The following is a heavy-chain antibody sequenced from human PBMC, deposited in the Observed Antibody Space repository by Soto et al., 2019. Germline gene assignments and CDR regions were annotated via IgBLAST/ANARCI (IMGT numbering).Heavy chain of an antibody. Sequence: QVKLVQSGAEVKKPGASVKVSCKASGYSFTSYDMNWVRQAPGQELEWMGWVNPNSGDTDYAQKFQDRVTMTTDTSIRTAYMELSSLRSEDTAVYYCARVSFLAPVTGAEIFDFWGQGTMVTVSS. J-gene: IGHJ3*01. V-gene: IGHV1-8*01. D-gene: IGHD2-21*02. CDR2: VNPNSGDT. CDR1: GYSFTSYD. CDR3: ARVSFLAPVTGAEIFDF.